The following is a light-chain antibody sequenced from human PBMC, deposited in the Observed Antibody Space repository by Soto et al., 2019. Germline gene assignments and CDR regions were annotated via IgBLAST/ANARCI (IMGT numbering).Light chain of an antibody. CDR1: SSDVGGYNY. V-gene: IGLV2-14*01. Sequence: SALTQPGSGSGSPGHSITIAWTGTSSDVGGYNYVSWYQQHPGKDHKLMLYEVSNRLSGVSFRFSRSKSGNTASLTISGLQAEDEADYSCSSYTSRTTHVFGNRTKGTVL. CDR3: SSYTSRTTHV. J-gene: IGLJ1*01. CDR2: EVS.